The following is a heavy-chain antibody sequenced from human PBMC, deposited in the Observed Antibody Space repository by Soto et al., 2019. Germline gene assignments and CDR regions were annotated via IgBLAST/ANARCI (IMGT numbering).Heavy chain of an antibody. Sequence: SVKVSCKASGFTFTSSAVQWVRQARGQRLEWIGWIVVGSGNTNYAQKFQERVTITRDMSTSTAYMELSSLRSEDTAVYYCARGDSSGWYGFKNGMDVWGQGTTVTVSS. CDR1: GFTFTSSA. CDR2: IVVGSGNT. D-gene: IGHD6-19*01. J-gene: IGHJ6*02. CDR3: ARGDSSGWYGFKNGMDV. V-gene: IGHV1-58*01.